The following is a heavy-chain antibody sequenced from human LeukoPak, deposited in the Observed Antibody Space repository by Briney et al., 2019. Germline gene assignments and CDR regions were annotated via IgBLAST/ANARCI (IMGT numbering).Heavy chain of an antibody. CDR2: ISSSSSYI. D-gene: IGHD3-10*01. J-gene: IGHJ6*02. Sequence: GRSLRLSCAASGFTFSSYSMNWVRQAPGKGLEWVSSISSSSSYIYYADSVKGRFTISRDNAKNSLYLQMNSLRAEDTAVYYCARDLAFGELLYTSCMDVWGQGTTVTVSS. CDR3: ARDLAFGELLYTSCMDV. V-gene: IGHV3-21*01. CDR1: GFTFSSYS.